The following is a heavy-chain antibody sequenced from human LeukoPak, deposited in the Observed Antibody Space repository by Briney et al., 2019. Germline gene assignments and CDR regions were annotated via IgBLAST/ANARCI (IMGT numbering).Heavy chain of an antibody. J-gene: IGHJ4*02. D-gene: IGHD3-22*01. Sequence: GGSLRLSCAASGFTFSSYGIHWVRQAPGKGLEWVTFIRYDGSHKYYADSVKGRFTVSRDNSKNTLYLQMNSLRAEDTAVYFCVKDLGYLTLVGLRLIDYWGQGTLVTVSS. V-gene: IGHV3-30*02. CDR1: GFTFSSYG. CDR2: IRYDGSHK. CDR3: VKDLGYLTLVGLRLIDY.